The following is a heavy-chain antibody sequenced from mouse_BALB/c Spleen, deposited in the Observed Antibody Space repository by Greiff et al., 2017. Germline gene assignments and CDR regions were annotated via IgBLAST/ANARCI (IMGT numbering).Heavy chain of an antibody. CDR2: ISSGSSTI. J-gene: IGHJ3*01. D-gene: IGHD2-2*01. CDR3: ARSGYGYTPWFAY. V-gene: IGHV5-17*02. Sequence: EVKVVESGGGLVQPGGSRKLSCAASGFTFSSFGMHWVRQAPEKGLEWVAYISSGSSTIYYADTVKGRFTISRDNPKNTLFLQMTSLRSEDTAMYYCARSGYGYTPWFAYWGQGTLVTVSA. CDR1: GFTFSSFG.